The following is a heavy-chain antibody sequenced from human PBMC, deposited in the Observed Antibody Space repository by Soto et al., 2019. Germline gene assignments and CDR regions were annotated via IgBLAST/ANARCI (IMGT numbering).Heavy chain of an antibody. CDR3: ARDFVPANDAFDI. J-gene: IGHJ3*02. D-gene: IGHD2-2*01. CDR1: GFTFSSYA. CDR2: ISSNGGST. V-gene: IGHV3-64*01. Sequence: EVQLVESGGGLVQPGGSLRLSCAASGFTFSSYATHWVRQAPGKGLEYVSAISSNGGSTYYANSVKGRFTISRDNSKNTLYLQMGSLRAEDMAVYYCARDFVPANDAFDIWGQGTMVTVSS.